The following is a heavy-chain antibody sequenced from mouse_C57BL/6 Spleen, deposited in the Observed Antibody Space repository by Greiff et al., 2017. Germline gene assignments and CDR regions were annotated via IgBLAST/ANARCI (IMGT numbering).Heavy chain of an antibody. Sequence: QVQLQQSGAELMKPGASVKLSCKATGYSFTGYWIEWVKQRPGHGLEWIGEILPGSGSTNYTEKFTGKATFTADTSSNTAYMQLSSLTTEDSAIYYCARLGGNYKAWFAYWGQGTLVTVSA. CDR1: GYSFTGYW. J-gene: IGHJ3*01. V-gene: IGHV1-9*01. D-gene: IGHD2-1*01. CDR2: ILPGSGST. CDR3: ARLGGNYKAWFAY.